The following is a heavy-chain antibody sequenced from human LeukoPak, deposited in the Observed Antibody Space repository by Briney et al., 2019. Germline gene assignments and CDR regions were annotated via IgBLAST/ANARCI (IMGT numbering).Heavy chain of an antibody. CDR2: ISWNSGSI. Sequence: GRFLRLSCAASGFTFDDYAMHWVRQAPGKGLEWVSAISWNSGSIGYADSVKGRFTISRDNAKNSLYLQMNSLRAEDTALYYCAKDAAALFDYWGQGTLVTVSS. D-gene: IGHD6-25*01. CDR3: AKDAAALFDY. V-gene: IGHV3-9*01. J-gene: IGHJ4*02. CDR1: GFTFDDYA.